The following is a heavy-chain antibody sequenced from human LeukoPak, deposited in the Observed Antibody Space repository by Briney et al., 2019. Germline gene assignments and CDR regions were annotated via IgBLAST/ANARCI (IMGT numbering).Heavy chain of an antibody. J-gene: IGHJ6*03. CDR3: AKAPLGFWEWQPRYYMDV. CDR2: IRGGGDST. D-gene: IGHD3-3*01. CDR1: GFTFSSYA. Sequence: PGGSLRLSCAASGFTFSSYAMSWVRQAPGKGLEWVSSIRGGGDSTYYADSVKARFTISRDNSKNTLYLQMNSLRADDTAVYYCAKAPLGFWEWQPRYYMDVWGKGTTVTVSS. V-gene: IGHV3-23*01.